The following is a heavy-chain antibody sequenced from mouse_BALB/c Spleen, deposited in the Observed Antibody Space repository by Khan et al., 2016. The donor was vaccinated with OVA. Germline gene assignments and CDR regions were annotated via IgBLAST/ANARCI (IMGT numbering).Heavy chain of an antibody. CDR3: ARRGLYGIFAY. CDR1: GYTFTTYW. CDR2: IDPSTGYT. Sequence: VQLQESGAELAKPGASVKMSCKASGYTFTTYWMHWVKQRPGQGLEWIGYIDPSTGYTEYNQKFKDKATLTTDKSSSTAYMQLSSLPSEDSDDYYCARRGLYGIFAYWGQVTLVTVSA. V-gene: IGHV1-7*01. D-gene: IGHD2-1*01. J-gene: IGHJ3*01.